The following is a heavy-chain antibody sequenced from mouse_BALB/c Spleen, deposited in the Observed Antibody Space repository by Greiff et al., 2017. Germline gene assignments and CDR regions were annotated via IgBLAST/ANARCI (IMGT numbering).Heavy chain of an antibody. CDR2: IRSKSNNYAT. D-gene: IGHD4-1*01. J-gene: IGHJ4*01. CDR3: VREGLWDRYAMDY. V-gene: IGHV10-1*02. CDR1: GFTFNTYA. Sequence: DVMLVESGGGLVQPKGSLKLSCAASGFTFNTYAMNWVRQAPGKGLEWVARIRSKSNNYATYYADSVKDRFTISRDDSQSMLYLQMNNLKTEDTAMYYCVREGLWDRYAMDYWGQGTSVTVSS.